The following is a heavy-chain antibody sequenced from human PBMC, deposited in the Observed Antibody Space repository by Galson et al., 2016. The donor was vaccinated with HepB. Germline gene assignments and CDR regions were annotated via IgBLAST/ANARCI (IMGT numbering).Heavy chain of an antibody. CDR3: ASLRSGSYAFDI. Sequence: SLRLSCAASGFTFSGYAMHWVRQAPGKGLEWMAVISYDGSNKCYADSVKGRFTISRDNSKNTLYLQMNRLRAEDTAVYYCASLRSGSYAFDIWGQGTMVTVSS. CDR2: ISYDGSNK. D-gene: IGHD3-22*01. V-gene: IGHV3-30*03. CDR1: GFTFSGYA. J-gene: IGHJ3*02.